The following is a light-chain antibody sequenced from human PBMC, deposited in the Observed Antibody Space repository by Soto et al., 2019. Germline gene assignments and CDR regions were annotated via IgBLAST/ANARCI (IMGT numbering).Light chain of an antibody. CDR3: QQYGNSPFT. CDR2: GAS. CDR1: QSVSSTY. Sequence: EIVLTQSPGPLSLSPGERATLSCRASQSVSSTYLAWYQQKPGQAPRLLIYGASSRATGIPDRFSGSGSGTDFTLTISRLEPEDFAVYYCQQYGNSPFTFGPGTKVDIK. V-gene: IGKV3-20*01. J-gene: IGKJ3*01.